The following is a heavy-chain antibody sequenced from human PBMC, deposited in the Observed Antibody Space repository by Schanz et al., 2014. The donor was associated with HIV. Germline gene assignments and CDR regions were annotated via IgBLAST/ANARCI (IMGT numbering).Heavy chain of an antibody. CDR2: ISHDGSKK. Sequence: QVQLVESGGGVVQPGRSLRLSCAASGFTFSSYGMHWVRQAPGKGLEGMAVISHDGSKKYYADSVQGRFTISRDNSTNTLHLQMSSLRTEDSAVYYCAKGDWAHKVTTGVDVWGQGTTVIVS. D-gene: IGHD4-17*01. CDR3: AKGDWAHKVTTGVDV. J-gene: IGHJ6*02. CDR1: GFTFSSYG. V-gene: IGHV3-30*06.